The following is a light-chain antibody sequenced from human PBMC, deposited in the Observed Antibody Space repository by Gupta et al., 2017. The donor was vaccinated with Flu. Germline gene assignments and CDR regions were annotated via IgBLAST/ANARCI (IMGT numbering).Light chain of an antibody. Sequence: EIVLTQSPGTLSLSPGERATLSCRANQTVSHDYLAWYQHKSGQAPRLLIYDASERATGIPDRFSGSGSRTDFILTISRLEAEDFAFYYCQQYGSLWTFGQGTRV. CDR1: QTVSHDY. V-gene: IGKV3-20*01. CDR3: QQYGSLWT. J-gene: IGKJ1*01. CDR2: DAS.